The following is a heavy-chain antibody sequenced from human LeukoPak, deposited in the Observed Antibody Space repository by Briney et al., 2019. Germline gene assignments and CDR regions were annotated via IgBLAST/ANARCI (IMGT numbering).Heavy chain of an antibody. CDR2: ISGSGGST. D-gene: IGHD3-10*02. CDR3: AKASAVRGYYYYCMDV. J-gene: IGHJ6*02. Sequence: GSLRLSCAASEFTFSSYALSWVRQATGKGLEWVSAISGSGGSTYYADSVKGRFTISRDNSKNTLYLQMNSLGAEDTAIYYCAKASAVRGYYYYCMDVWGQGTTVTVSS. CDR1: EFTFSSYA. V-gene: IGHV3-23*01.